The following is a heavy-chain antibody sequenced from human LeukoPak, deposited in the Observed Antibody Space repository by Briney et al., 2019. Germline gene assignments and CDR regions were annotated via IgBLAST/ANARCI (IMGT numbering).Heavy chain of an antibody. J-gene: IGHJ3*02. CDR1: GYTFTAYY. V-gene: IGHV1-2*02. CDR2: INPNSGGT. D-gene: IGHD2-21*01. CDR3: ARDVRLWPPDVFNI. Sequence: ASVKVSCKASGYTFTAYYMHWVRQAPGQGLEWMGWINPNSGGTNYAQKFQGRVTMTRDTSISTACMELSRLKSDDTAVYYCARDVRLWPPDVFNIGGKGKMVTVST.